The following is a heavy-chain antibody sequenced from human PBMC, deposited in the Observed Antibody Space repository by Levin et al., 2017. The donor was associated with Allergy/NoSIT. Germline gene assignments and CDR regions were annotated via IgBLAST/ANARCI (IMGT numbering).Heavy chain of an antibody. CDR1: GFTFSNYW. CDR3: ARDLGSYAVYGMDV. V-gene: IGHV3-74*01. Sequence: SCAASGFTFSNYWMHWVRQAPGKGLVWVSRINSDGSSTSYADSVKGRFTISRDNAKNTLYLQMNSLRSEDTAVYYCARDLGSYAVYGMDVWGQGTTVTVSS. D-gene: IGHD2-2*01. CDR2: INSDGSST. J-gene: IGHJ6*02.